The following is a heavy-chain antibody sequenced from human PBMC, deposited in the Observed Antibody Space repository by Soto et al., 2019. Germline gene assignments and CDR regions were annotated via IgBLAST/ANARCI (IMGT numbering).Heavy chain of an antibody. CDR1: GGSLTDYW. CDR3: ARDFGAGANFDH. D-gene: IGHD3-10*01. Sequence: QVHLQQWGTGLLKPSETLSLTCAVYGGSLTDYWWTWIRQTPGKGLEWIGEINHIGESNHNPSLKSRVTISLDTSQNQFSLKLTSVTVADTAVYYCARDFGAGANFDHWGQGSLVTVSS. V-gene: IGHV4-34*01. J-gene: IGHJ4*02. CDR2: INHIGES.